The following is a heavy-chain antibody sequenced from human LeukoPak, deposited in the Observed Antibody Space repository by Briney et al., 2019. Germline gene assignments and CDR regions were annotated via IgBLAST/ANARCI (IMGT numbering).Heavy chain of an antibody. D-gene: IGHD3-10*01. CDR3: ARGYYGSGSQNWFDP. V-gene: IGHV1-69*05. Sequence: GASVKVSCKASGGTFSSYAISWVRQAPGQGLEWMGGIIPIFGTANYAQKFQGRVTITTDESTSTAYMELSSLRSEDTAVYYCARGYYGSGSQNWFDPWGQGTLVTVSS. CDR1: GGTFSSYA. J-gene: IGHJ5*02. CDR2: IIPIFGTA.